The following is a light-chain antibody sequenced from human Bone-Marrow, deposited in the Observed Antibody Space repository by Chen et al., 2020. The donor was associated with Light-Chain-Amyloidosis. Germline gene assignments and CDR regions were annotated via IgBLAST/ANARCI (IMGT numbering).Light chain of an antibody. CDR1: QCIRSY. CDR3: RQQFSHPPT. V-gene: IGKV1-6*01. CDR2: AAS. Sequence: AIQMTQSPSSLSASVGDRVTITCRARQCIRSYLGWYQPQPGQAPKLLIYAASSVQSGVPSRFSGGGSGLDCTLTIVSLQPEDFASCYCRQQFSHPPTFGGGARVEIK. J-gene: IGKJ4*01.